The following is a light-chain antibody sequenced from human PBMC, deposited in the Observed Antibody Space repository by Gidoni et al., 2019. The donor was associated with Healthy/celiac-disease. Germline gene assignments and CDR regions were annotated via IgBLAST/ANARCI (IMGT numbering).Light chain of an antibody. V-gene: IGLV2-11*01. CDR1: SSDVGGYNY. CDR2: DVS. CDR3: CSYAGSFDVV. J-gene: IGLJ2*01. Sequence: QSALTQPRSVSGSPGQSVTISCTGTSSDVGGYNYVSWYHQHPGKAPKLRIYDVSKPPSGVPDRFSGSKSGNTASLTISGLQAEDEADYYCCSYAGSFDVVFGGGTKLTVL.